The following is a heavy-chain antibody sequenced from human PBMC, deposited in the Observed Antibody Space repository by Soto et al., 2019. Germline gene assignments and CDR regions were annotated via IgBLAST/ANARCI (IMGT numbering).Heavy chain of an antibody. CDR1: GYTFTSYG. CDR3: ARTIALAGYSTYEYFQH. CDR2: ISAYNGNT. D-gene: IGHD6-13*01. V-gene: IGHV1-18*01. Sequence: GASVKVSCKASGYTFTSYGISWVRQAPGQGLEWMGWISAYNGNTNYAQKLQGRVTMTTDTSTSTAYMELRSLRSDDTAVYFCARTIALAGYSTYEYFQHRGQGTLVTVSS. J-gene: IGHJ1*01.